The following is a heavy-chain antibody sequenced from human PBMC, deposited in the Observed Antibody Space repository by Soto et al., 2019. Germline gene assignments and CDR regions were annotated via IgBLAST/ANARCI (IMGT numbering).Heavy chain of an antibody. CDR1: GFTLSSYA. D-gene: IGHD5-18*01. Sequence: GGSLRLSCAASGFTLSSYAMHWVRQAPGKGPEWVAVMSSDGNSQYYADSVKGRFTISRDNSKNTLYLQMNSLRPEDTAVYYCARAFQRDTFDYWGQGTLVTVSS. CDR2: MSSDGNSQ. V-gene: IGHV3-30-3*01. J-gene: IGHJ4*02. CDR3: ARAFQRDTFDY.